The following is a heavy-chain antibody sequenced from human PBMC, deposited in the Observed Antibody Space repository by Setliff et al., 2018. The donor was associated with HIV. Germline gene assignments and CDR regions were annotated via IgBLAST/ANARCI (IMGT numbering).Heavy chain of an antibody. V-gene: IGHV3-23*01. CDR1: GFTVTVDNFA. CDR2: ISGSGGSA. J-gene: IGHJ5*02. Sequence: GGSLRLSCAASGFTVTVDNFAMNWVRQAPGKGLEWVSGISGSGGSALCTDSVKGRFTISRDNSKKTVWLQMSSLRADDTAVYYCTKGSTTWPSRGWFDAWGQGTPVTVSS. CDR3: TKGSTTWPSRGWFDA. D-gene: IGHD1-26*01.